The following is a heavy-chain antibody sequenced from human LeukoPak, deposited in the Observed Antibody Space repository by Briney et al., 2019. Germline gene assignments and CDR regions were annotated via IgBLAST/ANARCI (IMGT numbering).Heavy chain of an antibody. CDR3: AKHYGSGTYYNYLDY. CDR2: IWYDGSNK. Sequence: PGGSLRLSCAASGFTFSSYAMNWVRQAPGKGLEWVAVIWYDGSNKYYADSVKGRFTISRDNSQNTLYLQMNSLRAEDTAIYYCAKHYGSGTYYNYLDYWGQGTLVTVSS. CDR1: GFTFSSYA. D-gene: IGHD3-10*01. J-gene: IGHJ4*02. V-gene: IGHV3-33*06.